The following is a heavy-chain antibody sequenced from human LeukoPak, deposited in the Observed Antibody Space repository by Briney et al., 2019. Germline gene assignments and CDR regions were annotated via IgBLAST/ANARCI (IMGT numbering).Heavy chain of an antibody. CDR1: GFTFSSYS. Sequence: GGSLRLSCAASGFTFSSYSMNWVRQAPGKGLEWVSSISSSSSYIYYADSVKGRFTISRDNAKNSLYLQINSLRAEDTAVYYCARVGLDRRGYSGYEAFDYWGQGTLVTVSS. V-gene: IGHV3-21*01. CDR3: ARVGLDRRGYSGYEAFDY. J-gene: IGHJ4*02. D-gene: IGHD5-12*01. CDR2: ISSSSSYI.